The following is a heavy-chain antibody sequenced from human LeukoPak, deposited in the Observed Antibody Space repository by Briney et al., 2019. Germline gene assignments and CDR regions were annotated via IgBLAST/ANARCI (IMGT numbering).Heavy chain of an antibody. CDR3: ARGGLEYSSSLHAFDI. CDR2: ISYDGSNK. D-gene: IGHD6-6*01. V-gene: IGHV3-30*19. Sequence: GRSLRLSCAASGFTFSSYGMHWVRQAPGKGLEWVAVISYDGSNKYYADSVKGRFTISRDNSKNTLYLQMNSLRAEDTAVYYCARGGLEYSSSLHAFDIWGQGTMVTVSS. J-gene: IGHJ3*02. CDR1: GFTFSSYG.